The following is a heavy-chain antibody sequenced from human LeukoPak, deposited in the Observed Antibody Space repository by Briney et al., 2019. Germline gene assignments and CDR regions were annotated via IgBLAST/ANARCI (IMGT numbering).Heavy chain of an antibody. CDR3: ARVNRARPRITIFDY. V-gene: IGHV4-31*03. Sequence: SETLSLTCTVSGGSISSGGYSWSWIRQHPGQGLEWIGYIYYSGSTYYNPSLKSRVTISVDTSKNQFSLKLSSVTAADTAVYYCARVNRARPRITIFDYWGQGTLVTVSS. D-gene: IGHD3-9*01. CDR1: GGSISSGGYS. J-gene: IGHJ4*02. CDR2: IYYSGST.